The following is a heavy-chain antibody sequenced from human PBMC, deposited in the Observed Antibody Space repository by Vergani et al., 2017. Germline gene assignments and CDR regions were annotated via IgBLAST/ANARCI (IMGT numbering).Heavy chain of an antibody. CDR3: ARLKQARMAAAVDY. D-gene: IGHD6-13*01. J-gene: IGHJ4*02. V-gene: IGHV4-34*01. CDR2: INHSGST. Sequence: QVQLQQWGAGLLKPSETLSLTCAVYGGSFSGYYWSWIRQPPGKGLGWIGEINHSGSTNYNPSLKSRVTISVDTSKNQFSLKLSSVTAADTAVDYCARLKQARMAAAVDYWGQGTLVTVSS. CDR1: GGSFSGYY.